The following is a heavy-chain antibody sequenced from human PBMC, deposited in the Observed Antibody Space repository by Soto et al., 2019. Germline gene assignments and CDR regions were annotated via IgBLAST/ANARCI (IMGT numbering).Heavy chain of an antibody. Sequence: QVQLVQSGAEVKKPGSSVKVSCKASGGTFSSYAISWVRQAPGQVLEWMGGIIPIFGTADYAQKFQGRVTITAAESTSTAYMELRSLRSEDTAVYYCASHYDSSGYYYRGLDYWGQGTLVTVSS. CDR1: GGTFSSYA. CDR2: IIPIFGTA. D-gene: IGHD3-22*01. J-gene: IGHJ4*02. V-gene: IGHV1-69*12. CDR3: ASHYDSSGYYYRGLDY.